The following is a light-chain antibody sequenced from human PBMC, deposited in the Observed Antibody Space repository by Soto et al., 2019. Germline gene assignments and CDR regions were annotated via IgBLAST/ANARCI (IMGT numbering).Light chain of an antibody. CDR1: QLIGKK. V-gene: IGKV3-15*01. CDR2: GTS. J-gene: IGKJ1*01. Sequence: TQSPAALSVSPGERATLSCRASQLIGKKLAWYQHKPGQAPRLLIYGTSSRATGVPARFTGTGSGTDFTLTISSLQSEDFAVYYCQQYYNCPPWTFGQGTKVDIK. CDR3: QQYYNCPPWT.